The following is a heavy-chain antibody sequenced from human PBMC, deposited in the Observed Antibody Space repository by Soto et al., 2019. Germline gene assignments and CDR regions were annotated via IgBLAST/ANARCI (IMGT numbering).Heavy chain of an antibody. J-gene: IGHJ4*02. D-gene: IGHD3-9*01. Sequence: PGGSLRLSCAASGFTFSSYWMHWVRQAPGKGLVWVSRINSDGSSTSYADSVKGRFTISRDNAKNTLYLQMNSLRAEDTAVYYCASGGFDWLLSGYYFDYWGQGTLVTVSS. CDR1: GFTFSSYW. CDR3: ASGGFDWLLSGYYFDY. V-gene: IGHV3-74*01. CDR2: INSDGSST.